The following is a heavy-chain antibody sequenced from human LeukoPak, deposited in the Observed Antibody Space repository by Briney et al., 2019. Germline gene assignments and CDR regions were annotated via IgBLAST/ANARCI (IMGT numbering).Heavy chain of an antibody. CDR3: ANVDAMSTGY. V-gene: IGHV3-7*01. J-gene: IGHJ4*02. Sequence: GGSLRLSCAVSGFTFSKYWMSWVRQAPGKGLEWVANMKQDGSEKYYVDSVKGRFTISRDNSKNTLYLQMNSLRAEDTAVYYCANVDAMSTGYWGQGTLVTVSS. CDR1: GFTFSKYW. CDR2: MKQDGSEK. D-gene: IGHD2-2*01.